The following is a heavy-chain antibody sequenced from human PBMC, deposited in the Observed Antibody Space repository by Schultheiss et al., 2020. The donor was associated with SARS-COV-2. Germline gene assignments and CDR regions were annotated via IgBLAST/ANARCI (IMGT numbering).Heavy chain of an antibody. D-gene: IGHD6-19*01. V-gene: IGHV1-18*01. CDR1: GYTFTSQG. J-gene: IGHJ6*02. CDR2: ISGYNGNT. Sequence: ASVKVSCKASGYTFTSQGISWVRQAPGQGLEWMGWISGYNGNTDYAQKFQGRVTMTTDTSTSTAFMELRSLRSEDTAVYYCARGYSSGWYEEYYYGMDVWGQGTTVTVSS. CDR3: ARGYSSGWYEEYYYGMDV.